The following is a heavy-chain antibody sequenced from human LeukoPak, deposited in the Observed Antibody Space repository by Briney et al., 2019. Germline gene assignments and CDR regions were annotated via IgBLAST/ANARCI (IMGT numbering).Heavy chain of an antibody. V-gene: IGHV5-51*01. D-gene: IGHD5-12*01. J-gene: IGHJ4*02. CDR3: ARRGGKRGYRGYDSGSDY. CDR2: IYPGDSDT. CDR1: GSSFTSYW. Sequence: EESLQISCQGSGSSFTSYWIGWVRQMAGKGLEWMGIIYPGDSDTRYSPSFQGQVTISADKSISTAYLRWISLKASDTAMYYCARRGGKRGYRGYDSGSDYWGQGTLVTVSS.